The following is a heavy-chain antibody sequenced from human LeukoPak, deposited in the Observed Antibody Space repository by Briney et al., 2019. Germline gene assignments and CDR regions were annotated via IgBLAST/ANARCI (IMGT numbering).Heavy chain of an antibody. Sequence: GGSLRLSCAASGFAFSSYAMTWVRQAPGKGLEWVSAISGSGGSTYYADSVKGRFTISRDNSKNTLYLQMNSLGPEDTAVYYCAKDKSMVRELDYWGQGNLVTVSS. CDR1: GFAFSSYA. D-gene: IGHD3-10*01. CDR3: AKDKSMVRELDY. J-gene: IGHJ4*02. CDR2: ISGSGGST. V-gene: IGHV3-23*01.